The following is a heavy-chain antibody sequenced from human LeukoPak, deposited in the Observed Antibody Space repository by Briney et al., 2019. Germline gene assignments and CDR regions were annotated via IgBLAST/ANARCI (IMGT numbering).Heavy chain of an antibody. CDR1: GFTFSDYY. V-gene: IGHV3-11*01. CDR2: ISSSGSTI. Sequence: PGGSLRLPCAASGFTFSDYYMSWIRQAPGKGLEWVSYISSSGSTIYYADSVKGRFTISRDSAKNSLYLQMNSLRAEDTAVYARDIVVVVAAPYYYYGMDVWGQGTTVTVSS. CDR3: DIVVVVAAPYYYYGMDV. D-gene: IGHD2-15*01. J-gene: IGHJ6*02.